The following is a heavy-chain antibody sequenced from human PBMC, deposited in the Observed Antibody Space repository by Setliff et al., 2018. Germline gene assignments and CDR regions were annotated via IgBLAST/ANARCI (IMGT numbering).Heavy chain of an antibody. Sequence: ASVKVSCKASGYTFTSYAMNWVRQAPGQGLEWMGWINTNTGNPTYAQGFTGRFVFSLDTSVSTAYLQISSPKAEDTAVYYCARGDFWVVGGAFDIWGQGTMVTVSS. CDR3: ARGDFWVVGGAFDI. D-gene: IGHD3-3*01. V-gene: IGHV7-4-1*02. CDR1: GYTFTSYA. J-gene: IGHJ3*02. CDR2: INTNTGNP.